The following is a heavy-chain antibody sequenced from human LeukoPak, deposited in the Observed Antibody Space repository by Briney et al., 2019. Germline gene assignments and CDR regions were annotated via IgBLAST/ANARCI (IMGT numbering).Heavy chain of an antibody. CDR3: ARVQGPSTMIVQD. Sequence: GGSLRLSCAASGFTFSDYYMSWIRQAPGKGLEWVSYISSSGSTIYYADSVKGRLTISRDNAKNSLYLQMNSLRAEDTAVYYCARVQGPSTMIVQDWGQGTLVTVSS. CDR2: ISSSGSTI. D-gene: IGHD3-22*01. J-gene: IGHJ4*02. V-gene: IGHV3-11*01. CDR1: GFTFSDYY.